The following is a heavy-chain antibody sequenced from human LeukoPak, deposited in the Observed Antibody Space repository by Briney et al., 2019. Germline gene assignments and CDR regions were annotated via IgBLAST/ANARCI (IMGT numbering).Heavy chain of an antibody. CDR3: TTAGYDYVWGSYRYTFDY. CDR2: IKSKTDGGTT. V-gene: IGHV3-15*01. Sequence: GGSLRLSCAASGFTFSNAWMSWVRQAPGKGLEWVGRIKSKTDGGTTDYAAPVKGRFTISRDDSKNTLYLQMNSLKTEDTAVYYCTTAGYDYVWGSYRYTFDYWGQGTLVTVSS. CDR1: GFTFSNAW. J-gene: IGHJ4*02. D-gene: IGHD3-16*02.